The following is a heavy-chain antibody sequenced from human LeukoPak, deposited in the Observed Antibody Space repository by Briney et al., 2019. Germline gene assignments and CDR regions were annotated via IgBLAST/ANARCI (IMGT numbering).Heavy chain of an antibody. J-gene: IGHJ4*02. V-gene: IGHV3-48*02. Sequence: GGSLRLSCAASGFTFSNYGIHWVRQAPGRGLEWVSYISGSSTIYYADSVKGRFTISRDNAKNSLYLQMNSLRDEDTAVYYCVRDRKNYFFDYWGQGTLVTVSS. CDR2: ISGSSTI. CDR3: VRDRKNYFFDY. CDR1: GFTFSNYG.